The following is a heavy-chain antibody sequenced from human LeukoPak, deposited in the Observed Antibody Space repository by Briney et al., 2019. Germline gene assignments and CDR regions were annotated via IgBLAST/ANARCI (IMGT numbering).Heavy chain of an antibody. CDR3: ARHWAETTGPYAFDF. CDR2: IYYSGST. V-gene: IGHV4-59*01. J-gene: IGHJ3*01. CDR1: GASISSYY. D-gene: IGHD1-14*01. Sequence: SETLSLTCIVSGASISSYYWSWIRQPPGNGLEWIGYIYYSGSTNYNPSLKSRVTISVDTSKNHFSLKLTSVTAADTAVYYCARHWAETTGPYAFDFWGQGTMVTVSS.